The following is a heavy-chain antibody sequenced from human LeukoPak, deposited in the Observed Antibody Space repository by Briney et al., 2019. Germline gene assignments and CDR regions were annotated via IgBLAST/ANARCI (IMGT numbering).Heavy chain of an antibody. J-gene: IGHJ4*02. CDR1: GGTFSSYA. D-gene: IGHD4-17*01. Sequence: GASVKVSCKASGGTFSSYAISWVRQAPGQGLEWMGGIIPIFGTANYAQKFQGRVTITADKSTSTAYMELSSLKASDTAMYYCARHLTVTTTGPFDYWGQGTLVTVSS. CDR2: IIPIFGTA. CDR3: ARHLTVTTTGPFDY. V-gene: IGHV1-69*06.